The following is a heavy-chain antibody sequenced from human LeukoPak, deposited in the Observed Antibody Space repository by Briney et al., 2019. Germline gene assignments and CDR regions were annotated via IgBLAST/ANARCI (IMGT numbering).Heavy chain of an antibody. CDR1: GFTFSSYG. Sequence: GGSLRLSCAASGFTFSSYGMHWVRQAPGKGLVRVSRINSDGSDTIYADSVKGRFTISRDNAKNTLYLQMNSLRAEDTAVYYCTRGGSPPEALGDSFDFWGPGTMVTVSS. CDR3: TRGGSPPEALGDSFDF. J-gene: IGHJ3*01. CDR2: INSDGSDT. V-gene: IGHV3-74*01. D-gene: IGHD1-26*01.